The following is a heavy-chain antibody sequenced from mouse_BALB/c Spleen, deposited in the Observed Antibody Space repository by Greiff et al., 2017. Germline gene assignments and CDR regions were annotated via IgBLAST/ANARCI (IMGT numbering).Heavy chain of an antibody. CDR1: GYTFTSYW. V-gene: IGHV1-7*01. J-gene: IGHJ3*01. CDR3: ARGGNYRAWFAY. CDR2: INPSTGYT. D-gene: IGHD2-1*01. Sequence: VKLMESGAELAKPGASVKMSCKASGYTFTSYWMHWVKQRPGQGLEWIGYINPSTGYTEYNQKFKDKATLTADKSSSTAYMQLSSLTSEDSAVYYCARGGNYRAWFAYWGQGTLVTVSA.